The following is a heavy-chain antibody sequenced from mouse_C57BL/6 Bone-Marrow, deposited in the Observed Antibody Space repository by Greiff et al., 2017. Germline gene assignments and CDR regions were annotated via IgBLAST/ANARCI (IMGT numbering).Heavy chain of an antibody. CDR3: ARRTTVVAPQYWYFDV. Sequence: ESGPGLVKPSQSLSLTCSVTGYSITSGYYWNWIRQFPGNKLEWMGYISYDGSNNYNPSLKNRISITRDTSKNQFFLKLNSVTTEDTATYYCARRTTVVAPQYWYFDVWGTGTTVTVSS. D-gene: IGHD1-1*01. V-gene: IGHV3-6*01. CDR1: GYSITSGYY. CDR2: ISYDGSN. J-gene: IGHJ1*03.